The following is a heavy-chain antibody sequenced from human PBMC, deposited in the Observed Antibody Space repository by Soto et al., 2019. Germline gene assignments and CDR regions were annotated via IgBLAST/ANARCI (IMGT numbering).Heavy chain of an antibody. J-gene: IGHJ4*02. CDR3: ATYGSGPFYFDY. CDR2: IYYSGST. CDR1: GGSISSYY. V-gene: IGHV4-59*01. D-gene: IGHD3-10*01. Sequence: PSETLSLTCTVSGGSISSYYWSWIRQPPGKGLEWIGYIYYSGSTNYNPSLKSRVTISVDTSKNQFSLKLSSVTAADTAVYYCATYGSGPFYFDYWGQGTLVTVS.